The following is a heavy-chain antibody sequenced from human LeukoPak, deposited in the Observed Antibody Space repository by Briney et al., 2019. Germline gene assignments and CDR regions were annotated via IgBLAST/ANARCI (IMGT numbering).Heavy chain of an antibody. Sequence: PSETLSLTCGVSGGSITNTNYWTWVRPPPGKGLEWIGEVNLQGSTNYNPSLMGRVAISVDTSDNHISLQLTSVTAADTAVYYCAREGGPYRPLDYSGQGTLVTVSS. J-gene: IGHJ4*02. V-gene: IGHV4-4*02. CDR1: GGSITNTNY. CDR2: VNLQGST. CDR3: AREGGPYRPLDY.